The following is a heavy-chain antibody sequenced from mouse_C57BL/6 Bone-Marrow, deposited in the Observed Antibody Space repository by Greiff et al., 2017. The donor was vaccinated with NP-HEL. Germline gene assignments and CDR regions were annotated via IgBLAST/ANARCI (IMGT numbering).Heavy chain of an antibody. D-gene: IGHD2-4*01. V-gene: IGHV1-59*01. J-gene: IGHJ2*01. CDR3: ARDPYDYDKEYYFEY. CDR2: IDPSDSYT. Sequence: QVQLQQPGAELVRPGTSVKLSCKASGYTFTSYWMHWVKQRPGQGLEWIGVIDPSDSYTNYNQKFKGKATLTVDTSSSTAYMQLSSLTSEDSAVYYCARDPYDYDKEYYFEYWGQGTTLTVSS. CDR1: GYTFTSYW.